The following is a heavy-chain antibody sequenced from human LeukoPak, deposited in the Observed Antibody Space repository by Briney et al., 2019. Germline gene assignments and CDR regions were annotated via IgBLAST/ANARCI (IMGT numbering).Heavy chain of an antibody. CDR1: GFTFSSYE. Sequence: PGGSLRLSCAASGFTFSSYEMSWVRQAPGKGLEWVSFISISGSTIYYADSVKGRFTISRDNAKNSLYLQMNSLRAEDTAVYYCARTVAGLPLDAFDIWGQGTMVTVSS. D-gene: IGHD6-19*01. CDR3: ARTVAGLPLDAFDI. J-gene: IGHJ3*02. V-gene: IGHV3-48*03. CDR2: ISISGSTI.